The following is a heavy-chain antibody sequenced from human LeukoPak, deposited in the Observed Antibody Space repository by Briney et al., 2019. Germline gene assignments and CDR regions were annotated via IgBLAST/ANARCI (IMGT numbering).Heavy chain of an antibody. V-gene: IGHV3-64D*09. CDR3: VKGSESYCDSKSDY. D-gene: IGHD3-22*01. J-gene: IGHJ4*02. Sequence: PGGSLRLSCAASGFTFSSYWMSWVRQAPGKGLEYVSAISSNGRTTYYGDSAKGRFTISRDNSKNTLYLQMSSLRAEDTAVYYCVKGSESYCDSKSDYWGQGTLVTVSS. CDR2: ISSNGRTT. CDR1: GFTFSSYW.